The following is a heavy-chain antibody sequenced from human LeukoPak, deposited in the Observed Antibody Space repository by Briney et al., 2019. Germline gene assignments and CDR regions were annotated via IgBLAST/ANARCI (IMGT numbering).Heavy chain of an antibody. CDR2: TYYRSKWYN. Sequence: SQTLSLTCAISGDSVSSNSAAWTWIRQSPSRGLEWLGRTYYRSKWYNDYAVSVKSRITINPDTSKNQFSLQLNSVTPEDTAVYYCARAVFSSYSSSWYYYYGMDVWGQGTTVTVSS. J-gene: IGHJ6*02. CDR1: GDSVSSNSAA. CDR3: ARAVFSSYSSSWYYYYGMDV. D-gene: IGHD6-13*01. V-gene: IGHV6-1*01.